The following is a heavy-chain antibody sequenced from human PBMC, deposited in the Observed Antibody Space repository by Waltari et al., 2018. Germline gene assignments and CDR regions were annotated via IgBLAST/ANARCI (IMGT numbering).Heavy chain of an antibody. CDR2: ISGSGGST. J-gene: IGHJ4*02. Sequence: EVQLLESGGGLVQPGGSLRLSCAASGFTFSSYAMSWVRQAPGKGLEWVSAISGSGGSTYYADSVKGRFTSSRDNSKNTLYLQMNSLRAEDTAVYYCAKDFAAAGTQTPYYFDYWGQGTLVTVSS. V-gene: IGHV3-23*01. D-gene: IGHD6-13*01. CDR3: AKDFAAAGTQTPYYFDY. CDR1: GFTFSSYA.